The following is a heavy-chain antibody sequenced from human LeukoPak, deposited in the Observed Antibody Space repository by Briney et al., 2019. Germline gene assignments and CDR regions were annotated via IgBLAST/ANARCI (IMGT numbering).Heavy chain of an antibody. V-gene: IGHV4-34*01. J-gene: IGHJ4*03. CDR2: INHRGDT. CDR1: GRSFGAYY. Sequence: NPSETLSLTCAVYGRSFGAYYWSWIRQSPGKGLEWIAEINHRGDTNYNPSVKSRVSISVYTSKNQFSLKVTSLTAADTAVYYCARGPPISETGYLDYWGQGTLVTVSS. D-gene: IGHD1-1*01. CDR3: ARGPPISETGYLDY.